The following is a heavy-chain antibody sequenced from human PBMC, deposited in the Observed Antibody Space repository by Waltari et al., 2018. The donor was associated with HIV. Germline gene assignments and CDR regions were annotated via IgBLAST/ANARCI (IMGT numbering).Heavy chain of an antibody. CDR2: TRNKANSYTT. CDR3: ARTYHYDSSGPDAFDI. D-gene: IGHD3-22*01. V-gene: IGHV3-72*01. CDR1: GFTFSDLY. J-gene: IGHJ3*02. Sequence: EVQLVESGGGLVQPGGSLRLSCAASGFTFSDLYMDWVRQAPGKGLEWVGRTRNKANSYTTEYAASVKGRFTISRDDSKNSLYLQMNSLKTEDTAVYYYARTYHYDSSGPDAFDIWGQGTMVTVSS.